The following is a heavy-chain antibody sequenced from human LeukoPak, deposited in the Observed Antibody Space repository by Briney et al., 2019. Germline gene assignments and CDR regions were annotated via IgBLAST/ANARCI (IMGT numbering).Heavy chain of an antibody. V-gene: IGHV3-30*03. Sequence: GGSLRLSCAASGFTFSSYGMHWVRQAPGKGLEWVAVISYDGSNKYYADSVKGRFTISRDNSKNTLYLQMNSLRAEDTAVYYCARGTMTTVTTGYFDYWGQGTLVTVSS. J-gene: IGHJ4*02. CDR1: GFTFSSYG. CDR2: ISYDGSNK. D-gene: IGHD4-11*01. CDR3: ARGTMTTVTTGYFDY.